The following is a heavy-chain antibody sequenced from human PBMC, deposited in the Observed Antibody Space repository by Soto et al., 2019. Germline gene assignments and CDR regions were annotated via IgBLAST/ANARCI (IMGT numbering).Heavy chain of an antibody. CDR3: ARDARRRRFLEGLFDP. D-gene: IGHD3-3*01. CDR2: ISYDGSNK. Sequence: GGSLRLSCAASGFTFSGYAMHWVRQAPGKGLEWVAVISYDGSNKYYADSVKGRFTISRDNSKNTLYLQMNSLRAEDTAVYYCARDARRRRFLEGLFDPWGQGTLVTVSS. V-gene: IGHV3-30-3*01. CDR1: GFTFSGYA. J-gene: IGHJ5*02.